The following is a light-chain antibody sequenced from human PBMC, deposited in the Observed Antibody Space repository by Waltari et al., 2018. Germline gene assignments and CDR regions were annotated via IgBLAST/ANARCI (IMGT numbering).Light chain of an antibody. V-gene: IGKV1-17*01. CDR1: QGIGNV. CDR2: AAS. Sequence: DIQMTQSPYSLSAAVVDRVPITCRASQGIGNVLGWFQQKPGKAPNRLIYAASSLQSGVPSRFSGSGSGTEFTLTISSLQPEDSATYYCLQHNSYPYTFGQGTKLEIK. J-gene: IGKJ2*01. CDR3: LQHNSYPYT.